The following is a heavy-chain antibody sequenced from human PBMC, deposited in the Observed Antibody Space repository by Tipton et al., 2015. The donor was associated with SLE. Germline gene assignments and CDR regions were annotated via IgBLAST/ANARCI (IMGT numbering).Heavy chain of an antibody. D-gene: IGHD3-3*01. J-gene: IGHJ3*02. Sequence: TLSLTCTVSVGSINNYYWSWIRQSPGKGLEWIGYVYDSGTTKDNPSLKSRLTMSVDKSKNQSSLKLSSVTAADTAIYYCARDQDDFWSSFDAFDIWGLGAMVTVSS. CDR2: VYDSGTT. CDR1: VGSINNYY. CDR3: ARDQDDFWSSFDAFDI. V-gene: IGHV4-59*01.